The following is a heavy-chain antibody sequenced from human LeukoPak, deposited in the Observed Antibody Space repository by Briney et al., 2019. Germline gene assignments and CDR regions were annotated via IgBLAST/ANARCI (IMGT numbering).Heavy chain of an antibody. V-gene: IGHV3-11*04. CDR2: ISSSGNTI. CDR1: GFTFSDYY. CDR3: AREGIWQQLDGYYFDY. Sequence: GGSLRLSCAASGFTFSDYYMSWVRQAPGKGLVWVSYISSSGNTIYYADSVKGRFTISRDNAKNSLCLQMNSLRAEDTAVYYCAREGIWQQLDGYYFDYWGQGTLVTVSS. D-gene: IGHD6-13*01. J-gene: IGHJ4*02.